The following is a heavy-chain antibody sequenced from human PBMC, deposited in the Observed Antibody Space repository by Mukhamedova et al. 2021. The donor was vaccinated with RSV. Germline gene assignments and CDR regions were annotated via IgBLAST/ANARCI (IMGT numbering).Heavy chain of an antibody. J-gene: IGHJ4*02. Sequence: SYATAYAASVKGRFTISRDDSKNTAYLQMNSLITEDTAVYYCTRPTHDSSGYYSDYWGQGTLVTVSS. CDR3: TRPTHDSSGYYSDY. V-gene: IGHV3-73*01. D-gene: IGHD3-22*01. CDR2: SYAT.